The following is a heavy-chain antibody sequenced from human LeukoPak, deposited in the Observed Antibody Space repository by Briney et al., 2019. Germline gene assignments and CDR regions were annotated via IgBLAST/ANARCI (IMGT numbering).Heavy chain of an antibody. Sequence: SESLSLTCAVYGGSFSGYYWSWIRQPPGKGLEWIGEINHSGSTNYNPSLKSRVTISVDTSKNQFSLKLSSVTAADTAVYYCARSPPPDYGSGSRDAFDIWGQGTMVTVSS. CDR3: ARSPPPDYGSGSRDAFDI. D-gene: IGHD3-10*01. J-gene: IGHJ3*02. CDR1: GGSFSGYY. V-gene: IGHV4-34*01. CDR2: INHSGST.